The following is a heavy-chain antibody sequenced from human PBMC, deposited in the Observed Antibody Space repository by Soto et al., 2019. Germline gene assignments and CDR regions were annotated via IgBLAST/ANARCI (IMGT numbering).Heavy chain of an antibody. J-gene: IGHJ6*02. CDR2: IIPIFGTA. V-gene: IGHV1-69*13. CDR1: GGTFSSYA. D-gene: IGHD6-6*01. Sequence: ASVKVSCKASGGTFSSYAISWVRQAPGQGLEWMGGIIPIFGTANYAQKFQGRVTFTADESTSTAYMELSSLRSEDTAVYYCAAESSSSTLYYYYGMDVWGQGTTVTVSS. CDR3: AAESSSSTLYYYYGMDV.